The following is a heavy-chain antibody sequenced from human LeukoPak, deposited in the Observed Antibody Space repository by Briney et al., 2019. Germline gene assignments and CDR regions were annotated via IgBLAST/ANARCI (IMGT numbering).Heavy chain of an antibody. CDR2: INHSGST. V-gene: IGHV4-34*01. Sequence: SETLSLTCAVYGGSFSGYYWGWIRQPPGKGLEWIGEINHSGSTNYNPSLKSRVTISVDTSKNQFSLKLSSVTAADTAVYYCARGWANYYDSSGYLDYWGQGTLVTVSS. CDR1: GGSFSGYY. CDR3: ARGWANYYDSSGYLDY. J-gene: IGHJ4*02. D-gene: IGHD3-22*01.